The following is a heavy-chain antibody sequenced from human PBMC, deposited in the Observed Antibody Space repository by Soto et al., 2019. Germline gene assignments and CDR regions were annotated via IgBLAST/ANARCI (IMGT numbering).Heavy chain of an antibody. CDR1: GGSFSGYY. D-gene: IGHD3-3*02. CDR2: INHCGGT. Sequence: QVQLQQWGAGLLKPSETLSLTCAVYGGSFSGYYWTWIRQAPGKGLEWIGEINHCGGTNYKSSLKSRVTISVDTSKNQFSLILYSVTAADTAVYYGARDRQYYQFWSGCQNEGPCAMDVWGQGTTVTVSS. V-gene: IGHV4-34*02. J-gene: IGHJ6*02. CDR3: ARDRQYYQFWSGCQNEGPCAMDV.